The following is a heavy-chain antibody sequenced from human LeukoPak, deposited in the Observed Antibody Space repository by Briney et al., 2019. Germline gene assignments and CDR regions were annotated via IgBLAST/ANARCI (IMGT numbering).Heavy chain of an antibody. V-gene: IGHV3-7*02. CDR3: TIHMYDGYEGSSDTTMVRSP. CDR1: GFTFSDYW. D-gene: IGHD5-18*01. Sequence: PGGSLRLSCAASGFTFSDYWMHWVRQPAGKGLEWVANINQGGSEKYYLNSVKGRFTISRDNAKNSLYLQMNSLRAEDTAVYYCTIHMYDGYEGSSDTTMVRSPWGQGTLVTVSS. CDR2: INQGGSEK. J-gene: IGHJ5*02.